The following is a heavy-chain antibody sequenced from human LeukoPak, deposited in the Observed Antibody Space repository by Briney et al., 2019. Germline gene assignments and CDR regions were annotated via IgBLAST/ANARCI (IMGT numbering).Heavy chain of an antibody. Sequence: ASVKVSCKVSGYTLTELSMHWVRQAPGKGLEWMGGFDPEDGETIYAQKFQGRVTMTEDTSTDTAYMELSSLRSEDTAVYYCARDLVSSIAARGAFDIWGQGTMVTVSS. J-gene: IGHJ3*02. CDR1: GYTLTELS. V-gene: IGHV1-24*01. CDR2: FDPEDGET. D-gene: IGHD6-6*01. CDR3: ARDLVSSIAARGAFDI.